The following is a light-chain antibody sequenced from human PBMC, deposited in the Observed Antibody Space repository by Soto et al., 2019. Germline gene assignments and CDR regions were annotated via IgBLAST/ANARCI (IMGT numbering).Light chain of an antibody. CDR3: CSYAGSGTYV. J-gene: IGLJ1*01. Sequence: QSVLTQPASVSGSPGQSITISCTGTSSDVGSYNLVSWYQQHPGKAPKLMIYEGNKRPSGVSNRFSGSKSGNTASLTISGLQAEDEADYYCCSYAGSGTYVFGTGTKVTVL. CDR1: SSDVGSYNL. V-gene: IGLV2-23*01. CDR2: EGN.